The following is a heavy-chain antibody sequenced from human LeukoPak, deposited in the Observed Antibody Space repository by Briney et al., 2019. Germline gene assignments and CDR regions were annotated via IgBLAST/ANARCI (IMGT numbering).Heavy chain of an antibody. V-gene: IGHV3-73*01. D-gene: IGHD5-18*01. CDR3: TLLWLQDY. CDR2: ISSKANSYAT. CDR1: GFTFSGSA. J-gene: IGHJ4*02. Sequence: PGGSLRLSCAAAGFTFSGSAMHWVRQASGKGREWGGRISSKANSYATAYAASVKGRFTISRDDSKNTAYLQMNSLKTEDTAVYYSTLLWLQDYWGQGTLVTVSS.